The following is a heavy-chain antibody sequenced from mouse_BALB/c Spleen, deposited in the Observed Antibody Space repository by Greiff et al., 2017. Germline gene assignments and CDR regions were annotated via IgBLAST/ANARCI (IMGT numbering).Heavy chain of an antibody. CDR3: TRDSDYGSSYGWYFDV. D-gene: IGHD1-1*01. J-gene: IGHJ1*01. V-gene: IGHV5-6-4*01. CDR2: ISSGGSYT. Sequence: DVQLVESGGGLVKPGGSLKLSCAASGFTFSSYTMSWVRQTPEKRLEWVATISSGGSYTYYPDSVKGRFTISRDNAKNTLYLQMSSLKSEDTAMYYCTRDSDYGSSYGWYFDVWGAGTTVTVSS. CDR1: GFTFSSYT.